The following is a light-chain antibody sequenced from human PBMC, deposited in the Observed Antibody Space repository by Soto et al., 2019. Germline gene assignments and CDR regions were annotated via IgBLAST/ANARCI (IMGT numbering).Light chain of an antibody. Sequence: QSALTQPASVSGSPGQSITISCTGTSSDVGAFNSVSWYQQQPGKAPKVMIYAVSIRPSGVSNRFSGSKSGNTASLTISGLQAEDEADYYCGSYTASSTLIFGGGTKLTVL. CDR2: AVS. CDR1: SSDVGAFNS. CDR3: GSYTASSTLI. V-gene: IGLV2-14*03. J-gene: IGLJ2*01.